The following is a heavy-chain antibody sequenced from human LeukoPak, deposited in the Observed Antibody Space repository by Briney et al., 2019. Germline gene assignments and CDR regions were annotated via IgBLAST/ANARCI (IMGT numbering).Heavy chain of an antibody. CDR2: IYYSGST. D-gene: IGHD3-3*01. CDR3: ARAPTWSSTSYNYYYMDV. V-gene: IGHV4-39*01. CDR1: GGSISSSSYY. J-gene: IGHJ6*03. Sequence: SDTLSLTCTVSGGSISSSSYYWGWIRQPPGKGLEWIGSIYYSGSTYYNPSLKSRVTISVDTSKNQFSLKLSSVTAADTAVYYCARAPTWSSTSYNYYYMDVWGKGTTVTIPS.